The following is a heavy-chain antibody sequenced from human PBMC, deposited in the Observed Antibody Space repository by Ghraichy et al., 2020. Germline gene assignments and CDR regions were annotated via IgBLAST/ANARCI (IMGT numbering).Heavy chain of an antibody. CDR3: ARDVGGYCSGGSCYKTFFFFDP. CDR2: IYYSGST. D-gene: IGHD2-15*01. CDR1: GGSVSSGSYY. Sequence: SETLSLTCTVSGGSVSSGSYYWSWIRQPPGKGLEWIGYIYYSGSTNYNPSLKSRVTISVDTSKNQFSLKLSSVTAADTAVYYCARDVGGYCSGGSCYKTFFFFDPWGHRTLLPV. V-gene: IGHV4-61*01. J-gene: IGHJ5*02.